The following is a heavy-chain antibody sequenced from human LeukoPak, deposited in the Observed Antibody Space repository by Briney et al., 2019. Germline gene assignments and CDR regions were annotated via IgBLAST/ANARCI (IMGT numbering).Heavy chain of an antibody. D-gene: IGHD4-17*01. CDR3: AREFDGDYYGAFDI. Sequence: GGSLRLSCAAPGFTFSSYSMNWVRQAPGKGLEWVSSISSSSSYIYYADSVKGRFTISRDNAKNSLYLQMNSLRAEDTAVYYCAREFDGDYYGAFDIWGQGTMVTVSS. V-gene: IGHV3-21*01. J-gene: IGHJ3*02. CDR2: ISSSSSYI. CDR1: GFTFSSYS.